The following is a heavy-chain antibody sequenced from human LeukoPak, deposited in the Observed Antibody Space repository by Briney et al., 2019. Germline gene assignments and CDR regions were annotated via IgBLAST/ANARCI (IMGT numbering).Heavy chain of an antibody. J-gene: IGHJ4*02. D-gene: IGHD3-22*01. V-gene: IGHV1-46*01. CDR2: INPSGGST. CDR3: ARENAPYYDSSGYYYD. CDR1: GYTFTSYY. Sequence: SVKVSCKASGYTFTSYYMHWVRQAPGQGLEWMGIINPSGGSTSYAQKFQGRVTMTRDTSTSTGYMELSSLRSEDTAVYYCARENAPYYDSSGYYYDWGQGTLVTVSS.